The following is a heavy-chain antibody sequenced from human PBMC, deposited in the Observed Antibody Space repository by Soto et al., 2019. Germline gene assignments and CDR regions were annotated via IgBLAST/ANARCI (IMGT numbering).Heavy chain of an antibody. Sequence: ASVKVSCKASGYTFTGYYMHWVRQAPGQGLEWMGWINPNSGGTNYAQKFQGRVTMTRDTSISTAYMELSRLRSDDTAVYYCARSGFVSYDILTGYLGPSPYDAFDIWGQGTMVTV. CDR1: GYTFTGYY. CDR2: INPNSGGT. V-gene: IGHV1-2*02. D-gene: IGHD3-9*01. J-gene: IGHJ3*02. CDR3: ARSGFVSYDILTGYLGPSPYDAFDI.